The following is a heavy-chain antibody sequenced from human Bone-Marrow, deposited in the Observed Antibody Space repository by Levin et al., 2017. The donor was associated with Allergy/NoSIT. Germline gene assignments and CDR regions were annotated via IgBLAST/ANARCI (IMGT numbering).Heavy chain of an antibody. Sequence: GESLKISCAASGFIFSSYEMNWVRQVPGKGLDWVAYISTSGSAIYYADSVKGRFTISRDNAKNSLYLQMNSLTVEDAAIYYCARDGAIFGGDNFFDYWGQGAPVTVSS. J-gene: IGHJ4*02. CDR3: ARDGAIFGGDNFFDY. CDR2: ISTSGSAI. D-gene: IGHD3-3*01. CDR1: GFIFSSYE. V-gene: IGHV3-48*03.